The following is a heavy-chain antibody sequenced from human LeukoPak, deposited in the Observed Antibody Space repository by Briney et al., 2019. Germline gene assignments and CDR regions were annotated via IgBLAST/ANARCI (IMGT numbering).Heavy chain of an antibody. CDR2: INWNGGST. CDR1: GFTFDDYG. J-gene: IGHJ4*02. CDR3: ARGVYCSSTSCYTYVDY. D-gene: IGHD2-2*02. V-gene: IGHV3-20*04. Sequence: GGSLRLSCAASGFTFDDYGMSWVRQAPGKGLEWVSGINWNGGSTGYADSVKGRFTISRDNAKNSLYLQMNSLRVEDTALYYCARGVYCSSTSCYTYVDYWGQGTLVTVSS.